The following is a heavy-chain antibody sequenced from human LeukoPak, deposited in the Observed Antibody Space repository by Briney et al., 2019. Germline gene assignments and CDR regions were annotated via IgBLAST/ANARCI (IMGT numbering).Heavy chain of an antibody. V-gene: IGHV4-34*01. CDR2: IDHRAYS. D-gene: IGHD5-24*01. J-gene: IGHJ4*03. CDR3: ARGATISETGYFDF. CDR1: GGSFSRYY. Sequence: SETLSLTCAVYGGSFSRYYWSWIRESPREGPEWIAEIDHRAYSNYNPSVKSRVSISVDTSKNPFSLKVRSLSAADTAFYYCARGATISETGYFDFWGQGTLVAVSS.